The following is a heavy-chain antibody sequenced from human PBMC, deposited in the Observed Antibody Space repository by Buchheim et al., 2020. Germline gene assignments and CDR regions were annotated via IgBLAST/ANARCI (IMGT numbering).Heavy chain of an antibody. V-gene: IGHV4-34*01. CDR2: INHSGST. Sequence: QVQLQQWGAGLLKPSETLSLTCAVYGGSFSGYYWSWIRQPPGKGLEWIGEINHSGSTNYNPSLKSRVTIPVDTSKNQFSLKLSSVTAADTAVYYCASGVLGGYYDFWSGPSTGAFDYWGQGTL. CDR3: ASGVLGGYYDFWSGPSTGAFDY. J-gene: IGHJ4*02. CDR1: GGSFSGYY. D-gene: IGHD3-3*01.